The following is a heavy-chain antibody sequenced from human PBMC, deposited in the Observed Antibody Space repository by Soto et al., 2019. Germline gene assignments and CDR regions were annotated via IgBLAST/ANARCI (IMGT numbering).Heavy chain of an antibody. CDR3: ARDRLELRSDAFDI. CDR1: GGTFSSYA. V-gene: IGHV1-69*06. J-gene: IGHJ3*02. D-gene: IGHD1-7*01. CDR2: IIPIFGTA. Sequence: APVKVSCKASGGTFSSYAISWVRQAPGQGLEWMGGIIPIFGTANYAQKFQGRVTITADKSTSTAYMELSSLRSEDTAVYYCARDRLELRSDAFDIWGQGTMVTVSS.